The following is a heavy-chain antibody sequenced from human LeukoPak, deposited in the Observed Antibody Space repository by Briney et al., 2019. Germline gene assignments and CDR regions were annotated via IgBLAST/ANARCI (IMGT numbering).Heavy chain of an antibody. CDR1: GGSISSSNW. V-gene: IGHV4-4*02. CDR3: ARGPIAVAGSDEAFDI. CDR2: IYHSGST. D-gene: IGHD6-19*01. Sequence: SETLSLTCAVSGGSISSSNWWSWVRQPPGKGLEWIGEIYHSGSTNYNPSLKSRVTISVDKSKNRLSLKLSSVTAADTAVYYCARGPIAVAGSDEAFDIWGQGTMVTVSS. J-gene: IGHJ3*02.